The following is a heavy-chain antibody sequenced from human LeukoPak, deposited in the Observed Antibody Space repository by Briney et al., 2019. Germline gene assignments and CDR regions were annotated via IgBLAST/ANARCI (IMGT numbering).Heavy chain of an antibody. D-gene: IGHD3-10*01. J-gene: IGHJ4*02. V-gene: IGHV5-51*01. Sequence: GESLKISCKGSGYSFTTYWIGWVRQMPGKGLEWMGIIYPSDSDTRYSPSFQGQVTISAVKSISTAYLQWTSLKASDTAMYYCARPMVRGVITSPFDYWGQGTLVTVSS. CDR2: IYPSDSDT. CDR3: ARPMVRGVITSPFDY. CDR1: GYSFTTYW.